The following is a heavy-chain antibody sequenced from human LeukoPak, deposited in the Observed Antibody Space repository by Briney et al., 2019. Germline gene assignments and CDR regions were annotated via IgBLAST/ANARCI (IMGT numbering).Heavy chain of an antibody. CDR1: GYSFTSYG. V-gene: IGHV1-18*01. CDR2: ISVYNGNT. J-gene: IGHJ4*02. CDR3: ARDRGISWPFVY. Sequence: GAAVTVTLKCSGYSFTSYGFSRVRQAPAQGLEWVGGISVYNGNTNYAQKLQGRVSMTIDRYNGTAYIELRSLRSDDTAVYDCARDRGISWPFVYWVGGTLV. D-gene: IGHD6-13*01.